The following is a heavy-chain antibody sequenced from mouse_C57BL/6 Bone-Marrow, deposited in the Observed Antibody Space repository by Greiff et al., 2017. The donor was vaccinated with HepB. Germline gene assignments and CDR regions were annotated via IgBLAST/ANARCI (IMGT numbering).Heavy chain of an antibody. Sequence: QVTLKVSGPELVKPGASVKISCKASGYAFSSSWMNWVKQRPGKGLEWIGRIYPGDGDTNYNGKFKGKATLTADKSSSTAYMQLSSLTSEDSAVYFCEGLRQDWYFDVWGTGTTVTVSS. V-gene: IGHV1-82*01. CDR3: EGLRQDWYFDV. D-gene: IGHD2-2*01. CDR1: GYAFSSSW. CDR2: IYPGDGDT. J-gene: IGHJ1*03.